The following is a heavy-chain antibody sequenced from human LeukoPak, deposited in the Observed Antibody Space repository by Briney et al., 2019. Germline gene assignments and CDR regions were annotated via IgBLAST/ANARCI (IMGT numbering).Heavy chain of an antibody. CDR3: ARQDKITSYYDFWSGYTTFDY. D-gene: IGHD3-3*01. Sequence: ASVTVSCTASGYTFTSYAMHWVRRAPGQRLEWMGWINAGNGNTKYSQKFQGRVTITRDTSTSTAYMELSSLRSEDTAVYYCARQDKITSYYDFWSGYTTFDYWGQGTLVTVSS. CDR1: GYTFTSYA. V-gene: IGHV1-3*01. CDR2: INAGNGNT. J-gene: IGHJ4*02.